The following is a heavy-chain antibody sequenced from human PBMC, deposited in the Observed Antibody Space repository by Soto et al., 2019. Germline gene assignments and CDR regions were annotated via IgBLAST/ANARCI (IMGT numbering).Heavy chain of an antibody. CDR1: GFTFSGLG. Sequence: QVQLVESGGGVVQPGRSLRLSCAASGFTFSGLGMHWVRQAPGKGLEWVAGIRYDGSNIYYADAGKGRFTISRDNSKDAQYLQMNSLRADDTAVYYCARDGVGHTTFFGYFDYWGQGTLVTVSS. CDR2: IRYDGSNI. J-gene: IGHJ4*02. D-gene: IGHD1-26*01. CDR3: ARDGVGHTTFFGYFDY. V-gene: IGHV3-33*01.